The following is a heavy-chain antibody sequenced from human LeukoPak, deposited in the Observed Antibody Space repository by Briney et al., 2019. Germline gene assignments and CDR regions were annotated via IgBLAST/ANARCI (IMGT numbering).Heavy chain of an antibody. D-gene: IGHD2-2*01. CDR1: GFTFTSSA. V-gene: IGHV1-58*02. Sequence: ASVKVSCKASGFTFTSSAMQWVRQARGRRLEWIGWIVVGSGNTNYAQKFQERVTITRDMSTSTAYMELSSLRSEDTAVYYCAADHCSSTSCYLNYYYYMDVWGKGTTVTVSS. CDR2: IVVGSGNT. CDR3: AADHCSSTSCYLNYYYYMDV. J-gene: IGHJ6*03.